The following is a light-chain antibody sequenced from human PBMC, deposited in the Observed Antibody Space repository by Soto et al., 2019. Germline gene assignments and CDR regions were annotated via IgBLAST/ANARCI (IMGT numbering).Light chain of an antibody. J-gene: IGKJ1*01. V-gene: IGKV3-20*01. Sequence: ENVLTQSPGTLSLSPVEIATLSCMASESVSSIYVAWYQQKPGQAPTLLIYGASTRATGIPDRFSGSGSGTDFTLTIDRLETEDFAVYYCQQSLNPKTFGQGTKVDIK. CDR3: QQSLNPKT. CDR2: GAS. CDR1: ESVSSIY.